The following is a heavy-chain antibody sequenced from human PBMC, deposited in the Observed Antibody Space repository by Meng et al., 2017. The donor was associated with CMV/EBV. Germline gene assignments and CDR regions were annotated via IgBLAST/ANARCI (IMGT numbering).Heavy chain of an antibody. J-gene: IGHJ4*02. V-gene: IGHV1-18*01. CDR2: ISTYNGNT. Sequence: CKDSGYTFTSYGISWVRQAPGQGLEWMGWISTYNGNTNYAQKLQGRVTMTTDTSTSTAYMEMRSMRSDDTAVYYCARGRSGSYYSFDYWGQGTLVTVSS. CDR1: GYTFTSYG. CDR3: ARGRSGSYYSFDY. D-gene: IGHD1-26*01.